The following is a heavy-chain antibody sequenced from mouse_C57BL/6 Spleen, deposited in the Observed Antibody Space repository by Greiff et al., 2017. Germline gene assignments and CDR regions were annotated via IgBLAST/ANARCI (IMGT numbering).Heavy chain of an antibody. D-gene: IGHD3-2*02. CDR3: ARVTAQAGFDY. Sequence: EVMLVESEGGLVQPGSSMKLSCTASGFTFSDYYMAWVRQVPEKGLEWVANINYDGSSTYYLDSLKSRFIISRDNAKNILYLQMSSLKSEDTATYYCARVTAQAGFDYWGQGTTLTVSS. CDR1: GFTFSDYY. CDR2: INYDGSST. J-gene: IGHJ2*01. V-gene: IGHV5-16*01.